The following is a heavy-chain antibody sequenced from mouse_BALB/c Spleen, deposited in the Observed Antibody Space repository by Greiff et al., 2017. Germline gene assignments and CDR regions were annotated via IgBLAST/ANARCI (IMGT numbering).Heavy chain of an antibody. Sequence: EVKVVESGGGLVQPGGSRKLSCAASGFTFSSFGMHWVRQAPEKGLEWVAYISSGSSTIYYADTVKGRFTISRDNPKNTLFLQMTSLRSEDTAMYYCARRSYYDYEGYAMDDWGQGTSVTVSS. CDR1: GFTFSSFG. CDR3: ARRSYYDYEGYAMDD. V-gene: IGHV5-17*02. J-gene: IGHJ4*01. D-gene: IGHD2-4*01. CDR2: ISSGSSTI.